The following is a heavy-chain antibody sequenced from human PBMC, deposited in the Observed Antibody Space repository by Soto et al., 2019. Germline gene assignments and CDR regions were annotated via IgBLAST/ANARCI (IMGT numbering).Heavy chain of an antibody. V-gene: IGHV1-69*01. CDR3: ATWHEMGVEGNQYFFDN. Sequence: QVQLVQSGAEVKKPGSSVKVSCRASGGTFINYAFIWVRQSPGRGLEWMGEIIPVFGTTQYAQEFQDRVAITADEASSTAYMNLSSIRSDDAAGYYCATWHEMGVEGNQYFFDNCGQATLDTVYS. D-gene: IGHD1-26*01. CDR2: IIPVFGTT. J-gene: IGHJ4*02. CDR1: GGTFINYA.